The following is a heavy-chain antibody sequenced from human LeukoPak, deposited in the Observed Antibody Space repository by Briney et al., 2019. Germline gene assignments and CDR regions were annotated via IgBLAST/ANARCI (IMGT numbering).Heavy chain of an antibody. J-gene: IGHJ3*02. V-gene: IGHV3-11*01. CDR3: ARDGLTTSYAFDI. CDR2: ISKTGSII. Sequence: GGSLRLSCAASGFTFNDHYMSWIRQAPGKGLGWVSYISKTGSIIYYADSVKGRFTISRDNDKNSLFLQMNSLRAEDTAVYYCARDGLTTSYAFDIWGQGTMVTVSS. D-gene: IGHD4-17*01. CDR1: GFTFNDHY.